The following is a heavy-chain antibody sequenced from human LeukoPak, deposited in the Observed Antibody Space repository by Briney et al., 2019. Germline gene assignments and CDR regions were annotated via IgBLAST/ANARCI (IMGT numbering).Heavy chain of an antibody. Sequence: GGSLRLSCAASGFTFSSYAMSWVRQAPGKGLEWVSAISGSGGSTYYADSVKGRFTISRDNSKNTLYLQMNSLRAEDTAVYYCATLGIVAGLGYDYWGQGTLVTVSS. J-gene: IGHJ4*02. CDR2: ISGSGGST. V-gene: IGHV3-23*01. CDR3: ATLGIVAGLGYDY. CDR1: GFTFSSYA. D-gene: IGHD6-19*01.